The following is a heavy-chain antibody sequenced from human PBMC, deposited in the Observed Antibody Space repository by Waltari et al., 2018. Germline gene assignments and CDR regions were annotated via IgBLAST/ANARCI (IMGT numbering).Heavy chain of an antibody. CDR1: GFTVGTSW. Sequence: EVQLVESGGGLVQPGGSLRLSCAASGFTVGTSWMHWVRQAPGKGLVWVANSNSDGITTAYADSVKGRFTISGDVANNTLSLQVNSLRVDDTAVYYCARGNYYGMDVWGQGTTVTVSS. J-gene: IGHJ6*02. CDR2: SNSDGITT. V-gene: IGHV3-74*01. CDR3: ARGNYYGMDV.